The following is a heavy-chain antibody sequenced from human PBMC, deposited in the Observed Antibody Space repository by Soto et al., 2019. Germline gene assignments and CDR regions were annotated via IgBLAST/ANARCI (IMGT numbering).Heavy chain of an antibody. V-gene: IGHV4-30-4*01. CDR2: IYYSGST. Sequence: SETLSLTCTVSGGSISSGDYYWSWIRQPPGKGLEWIGYIYYSGSTYYNPSLKSRVTISVDTSKNQFSLKLSSVTAADTAVYYCDREMSMVGRSPNWFHSWGQGTLVTVSS. J-gene: IGHJ5*01. D-gene: IGHD3-10*01. CDR3: DREMSMVGRSPNWFHS. CDR1: GGSISSGDYY.